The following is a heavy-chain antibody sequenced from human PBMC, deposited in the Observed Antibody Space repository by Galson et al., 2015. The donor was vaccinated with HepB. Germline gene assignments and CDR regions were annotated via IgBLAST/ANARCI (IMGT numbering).Heavy chain of an antibody. CDR2: IYSGGNT. J-gene: IGHJ4*02. D-gene: IGHD6-19*01. V-gene: IGHV3-53*01. CDR3: AKVPGIAVAGTVDY. CDR1: GFTVSSNY. Sequence: SLRLSCAASGFTVSSNYMSWVRQAPGKGLEWVSVIYSGGNTYYADSVKGRFTISRDNSKNTLCLQMNSLRAEDTAVYYCAKVPGIAVAGTVDYWGQGTLVTVSS.